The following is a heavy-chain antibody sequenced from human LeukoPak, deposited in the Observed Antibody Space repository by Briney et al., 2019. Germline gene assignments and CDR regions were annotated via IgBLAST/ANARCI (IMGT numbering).Heavy chain of an antibody. J-gene: IGHJ6*02. CDR1: GFTFSSYE. CDR3: AGEGGSPGVAGFVPDYYYYGMDV. V-gene: IGHV3-48*03. D-gene: IGHD6-19*01. Sequence: PGGSLRLSCAASGFTFSSYEMNWVRQAPGKGLEWVSYISSSGSTIYYADSVKGRFTISRDNAKNSLYLQMNSLRAEDTAVYYCAGEGGSPGVAGFVPDYYYYGMDVWGQGTTVTVSS. CDR2: ISSSGSTI.